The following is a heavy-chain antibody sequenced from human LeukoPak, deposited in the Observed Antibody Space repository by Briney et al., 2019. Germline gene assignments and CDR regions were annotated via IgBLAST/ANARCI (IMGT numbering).Heavy chain of an antibody. CDR1: GGSISTSY. CDR3: ARDPSRGDVGGYILYAFDI. J-gene: IGHJ3*02. V-gene: IGHV4-4*07. Sequence: SETLSLTCTVTGGSISTSYWSWIRQPAGKGLEWIGRIYISGSTNYNPSLKSRVTMSSDTSKNQFSLKLSSVTAADTAMYYCARDPSRGDVGGYILYAFDIWGQGTMVTVSS. CDR2: IYISGST. D-gene: IGHD6-25*01.